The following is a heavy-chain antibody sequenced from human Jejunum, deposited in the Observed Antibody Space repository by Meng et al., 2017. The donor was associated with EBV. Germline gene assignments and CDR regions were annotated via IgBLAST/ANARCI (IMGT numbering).Heavy chain of an antibody. D-gene: IGHD1-26*01. Sequence: VQPLEPGPGLVKPSEPLSLTCTVSGGSVSSGGYYWSWIRQPPGKGLEWIGYIYNSESTNYKSSLKSRVTISADTSKNQFSLRLSSVTAADTAVYYCARDQNGSYFAYWGQGTLVTVSS. CDR1: GGSVSSGGYY. CDR2: IYNSEST. CDR3: ARDQNGSYFAY. J-gene: IGHJ4*02. V-gene: IGHV4-61*08.